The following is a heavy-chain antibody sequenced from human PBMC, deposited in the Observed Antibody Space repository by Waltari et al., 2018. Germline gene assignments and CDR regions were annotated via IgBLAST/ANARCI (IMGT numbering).Heavy chain of an antibody. D-gene: IGHD1-26*01. Sequence: QVQLVQSGAEVKKPGSSVKVSCKASGGTFSSYAISWVRQASGQGLEWMGGIIPILGIANYAQKFQGRVTITADESTSTAYMELSSLRSEDTAVYYCARGQREGSYDAFDIWGQGTMVTVSS. CDR2: IIPILGIA. CDR1: GGTFSSYA. CDR3: ARGQREGSYDAFDI. V-gene: IGHV1-69*04. J-gene: IGHJ3*02.